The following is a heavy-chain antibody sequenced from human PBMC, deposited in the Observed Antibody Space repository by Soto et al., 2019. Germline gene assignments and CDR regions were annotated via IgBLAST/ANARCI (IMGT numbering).Heavy chain of an antibody. CDR3: ARAGGTTVTGLWHFDS. Sequence: GGSLRLSCEASGFTFNTYSMHWVRQPPGKGLEWLAAIWYDGTQKYYADSVKGRFIISRDNSKRTLYLEMNSLRAEDTAVYYCARAGGTTVTGLWHFDSWGQGTLVTVSS. D-gene: IGHD4-17*01. J-gene: IGHJ4*02. CDR1: GFTFNTYS. V-gene: IGHV3-33*01. CDR2: IWYDGTQK.